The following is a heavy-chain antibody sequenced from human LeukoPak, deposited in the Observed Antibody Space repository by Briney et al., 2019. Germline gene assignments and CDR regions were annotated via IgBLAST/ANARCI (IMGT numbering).Heavy chain of an antibody. Sequence: GGSLRLSCAASGFTFSSYAMSWVRQAPGKGLEWVSTISGSGDSTYYADSAKGRFTISRANSKNTLHLQMNSLRAEDTAVYSCAKGRSGVSSAAINYWGRGTLVTVSS. D-gene: IGHD2-2*01. V-gene: IGHV3-23*01. J-gene: IGHJ4*02. CDR3: AKGRSGVSSAAINY. CDR1: GFTFSSYA. CDR2: ISGSGDST.